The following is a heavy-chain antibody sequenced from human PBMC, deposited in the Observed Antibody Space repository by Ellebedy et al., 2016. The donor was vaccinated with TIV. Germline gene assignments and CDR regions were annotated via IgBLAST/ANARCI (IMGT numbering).Heavy chain of an antibody. V-gene: IGHV3-11*06. CDR1: GFTFSDYY. Sequence: GGSLRLXXAASGFTFSDYYMSWIRQAPGKGLEWVSYISSSSSYTNYADSVKGRFTISRDNAKNSLYLQMNSLRAEDTAVYYCARYDIVVVPAAMGDYYYGMDVWGQGTTVTVSS. D-gene: IGHD2-2*01. CDR2: ISSSSSYT. CDR3: ARYDIVVVPAAMGDYYYGMDV. J-gene: IGHJ6*02.